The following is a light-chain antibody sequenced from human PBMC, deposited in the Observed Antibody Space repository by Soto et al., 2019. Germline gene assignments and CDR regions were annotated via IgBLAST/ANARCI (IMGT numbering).Light chain of an antibody. CDR2: KAS. V-gene: IGKV1-5*03. Sequence: DIQMTQSPSTLSASVGDRVTITCRASQSISSWLAWYQQKPGTAPKLLIYKASTLQSGVPSRFSGSGSVTEFTLTISSLQPDDFATYYCQQYSDNWTFGQGTKVEIK. CDR3: QQYSDNWT. CDR1: QSISSW. J-gene: IGKJ1*01.